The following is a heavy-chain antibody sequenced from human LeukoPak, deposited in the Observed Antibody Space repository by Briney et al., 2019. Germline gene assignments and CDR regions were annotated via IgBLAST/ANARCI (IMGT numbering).Heavy chain of an antibody. V-gene: IGHV4-59*01. CDR2: IYYSGST. J-gene: IGHJ6*02. Sequence: SETLSLTCTVSGGSISGYYWSWIRQPPGKGLEWIGHIYYSGSTNFNPSLKSRVTLSLDTSKNQFSLKLISVTAADTAVYYCARGAGKYYFHGMDVWGQGTTVTVSS. CDR3: ARGAGKYYFHGMDV. CDR1: GGSISGYY.